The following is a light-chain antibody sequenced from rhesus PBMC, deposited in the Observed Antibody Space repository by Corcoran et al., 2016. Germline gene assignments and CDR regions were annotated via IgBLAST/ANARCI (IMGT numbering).Light chain of an antibody. Sequence: SSDLTQPPSVSAASGQTARITWGGASIGSKNVNWYHQSPAQAPVLVISLDNNRASGIPVRCSGPNSGNTATLTISRVEARDEGLYYCQVWAGNTAYAVFGSGTNLTVL. CDR2: LDN. CDR3: QVWAGNTAYAV. J-gene: IGLJ6*01. CDR1: SIGSKN. V-gene: IGLV3-25*02.